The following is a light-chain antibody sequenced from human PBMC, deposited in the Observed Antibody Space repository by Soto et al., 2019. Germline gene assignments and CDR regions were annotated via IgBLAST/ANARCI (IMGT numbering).Light chain of an antibody. CDR3: QQYGTSPPIT. CDR2: VDS. V-gene: IGKV3-20*01. J-gene: IGKJ5*01. Sequence: EIVLTQSPATLSLSPGETATLSCRASQSVSGYIGWYQQKPGQAPRLLIYVDSNRATGIPARFSGSGSGTDFTLTISRLEPEDFAVYFCQQYGTSPPITFGQGTRLEIK. CDR1: QSVSGY.